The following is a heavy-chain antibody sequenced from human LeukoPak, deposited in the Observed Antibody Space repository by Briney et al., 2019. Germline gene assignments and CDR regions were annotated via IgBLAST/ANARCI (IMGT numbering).Heavy chain of an antibody. CDR1: GGSISSSNW. V-gene: IGHV4-4*02. J-gene: IGHJ5*02. CDR3: AGSITIFGVVIGATRWFDP. Sequence: PSETLSLTCAVSGGSISSSNWWSWVRQPPGRGLEWIGEIYHSGSTNYNPSLKSRVTISVDKSKNQFSLKLSSVTAADTAVYYCAGSITIFGVVIGATRWFDPWGQGTLVTVSS. D-gene: IGHD3-3*01. CDR2: IYHSGST.